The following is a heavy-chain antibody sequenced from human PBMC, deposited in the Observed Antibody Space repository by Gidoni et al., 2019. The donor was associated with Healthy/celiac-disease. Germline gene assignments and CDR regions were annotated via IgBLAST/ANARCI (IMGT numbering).Heavy chain of an antibody. Sequence: EVQLVEPGGGLVQPGGSLKLSCAASGFTFSGSAMHWVRQPPGKGLGWVGRIRSKANSYATAYAASVKGRFTISRDDSKNTAYLQMNSLKTEDTAVYYCTRHAYGDYAGDYWGQGTLVTVSS. D-gene: IGHD4-17*01. V-gene: IGHV3-73*01. CDR1: GFTFSGSA. CDR2: IRSKANSYAT. CDR3: TRHAYGDYAGDY. J-gene: IGHJ4*02.